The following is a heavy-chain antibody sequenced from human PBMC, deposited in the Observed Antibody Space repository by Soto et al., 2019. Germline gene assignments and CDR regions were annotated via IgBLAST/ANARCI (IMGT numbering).Heavy chain of an antibody. CDR3: ARYSSIWDGRTMYNGFVP. CDR2: IYSGGST. V-gene: IGHV3-53*04. J-gene: IGHJ5*02. D-gene: IGHD6-13*01. CDR1: GFTVSSNY. Sequence: GGSLRLSCAASGFTVSSNYMSWVRQAPGKGLEWVSAIYSGGSTYYADSVKGRLTISRHNSKNTLYLQMNSLRAEDTAVYYCARYSSIWDGRTMYNGFVPWGQGTLVTVSS.